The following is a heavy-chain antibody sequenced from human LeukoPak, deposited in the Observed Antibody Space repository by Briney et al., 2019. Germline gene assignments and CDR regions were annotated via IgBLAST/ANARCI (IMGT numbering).Heavy chain of an antibody. Sequence: SETLSLTCTVSGGSISRNYWSWIRQPPGKGLEWIGYISYSGSTNYNPSLKSRVTISVDTSKNQFSVKLSSVTAADTAMYYCARTAFQFGDYFYYMNVWGTGTTVTVSS. V-gene: IGHV4-59*08. CDR3: ARTAFQFGDYFYYMNV. J-gene: IGHJ6*03. CDR2: ISYSGST. CDR1: GGSISRNY. D-gene: IGHD3-3*02.